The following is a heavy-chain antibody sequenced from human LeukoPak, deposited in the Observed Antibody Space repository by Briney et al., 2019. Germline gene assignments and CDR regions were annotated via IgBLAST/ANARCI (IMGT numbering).Heavy chain of an antibody. V-gene: IGHV3-7*01. D-gene: IGHD6-19*01. J-gene: IGHJ3*02. CDR3: AREGGSSGWYDASHI. Sequence: GSLRLSCAASGFTFSSYWMTWVRQAPGKGLEWVASINQDGSEKYYVDSVKGRFTISRDNTKNLVYLQINSLRAEDTAVHYCAREGGSSGWYDASHIWGQGTMVTVSS. CDR1: GFTFSSYW. CDR2: INQDGSEK.